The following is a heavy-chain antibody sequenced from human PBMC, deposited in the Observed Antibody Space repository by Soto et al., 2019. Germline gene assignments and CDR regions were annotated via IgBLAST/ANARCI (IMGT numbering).Heavy chain of an antibody. V-gene: IGHV3-23*01. J-gene: IGHJ3*02. CDR3: AKRRKRNSGSYFLTDAFDI. Sequence: PGGSLRLSCAASGFTFSSYAMSWVRQAPGKGLEWVSAISGSGGSTYYADSAKGRFTISRDNSKNTLYLQMNSLRAEDTAVYYCAKRRKRNSGSYFLTDAFDIWGQGTMVTVSS. CDR1: GFTFSSYA. CDR2: ISGSGGST. D-gene: IGHD1-26*01.